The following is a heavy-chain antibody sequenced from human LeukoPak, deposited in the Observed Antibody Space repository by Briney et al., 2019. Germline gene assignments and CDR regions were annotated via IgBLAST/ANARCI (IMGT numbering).Heavy chain of an antibody. V-gene: IGHV1-69*06. D-gene: IGHD6-13*01. CDR2: IIPIFGTA. CDR3: ARADSSSWDLAYYYYYYMDV. CDR1: GGTFSSYA. Sequence: ASVKVSCKASGGTFSSYAISWVRQAPGQGLEWMGGIIPIFGTANYAQKFQGRVTITADKSTSTAYMELSSLRSEDTAVYYCARADSSSWDLAYYYYYYMDVWGKGTTVTVSS. J-gene: IGHJ6*03.